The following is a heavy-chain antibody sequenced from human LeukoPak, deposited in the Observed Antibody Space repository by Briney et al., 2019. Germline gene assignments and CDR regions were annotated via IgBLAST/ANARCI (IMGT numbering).Heavy chain of an antibody. V-gene: IGHV3-23*01. Sequence: GGSLRLSCAASGFTLSSYAMTWVRQAPGKGLEWVSAISGSGGSTYYADSVKGRFTISRDNSKNTLYLQMNSLRAEDTAVYYCAKGDGSSTSCCLFDPWGQGTLVTVSS. CDR3: AKGDGSSTSCCLFDP. CDR2: ISGSGGST. D-gene: IGHD2-2*01. J-gene: IGHJ5*02. CDR1: GFTLSSYA.